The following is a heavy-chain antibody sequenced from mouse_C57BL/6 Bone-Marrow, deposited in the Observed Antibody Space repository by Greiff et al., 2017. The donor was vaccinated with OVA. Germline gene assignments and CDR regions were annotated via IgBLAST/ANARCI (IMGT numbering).Heavy chain of an antibody. D-gene: IGHD2-10*01. CDR3: ASPSYWAFAY. CDR1: EYEFPSHD. CDR2: INSDGGST. V-gene: IGHV5-2*01. Sequence: EVQRVESGGGLVQPGASLKLSCESNEYEFPSHDMSWVRKTPEKRLELVAAINSDGGSTYYPDTMERRFIISRDNTNKTLYLQMSSLRSEDTALYYCASPSYWAFAYWGQGTLVTVSA. J-gene: IGHJ3*01.